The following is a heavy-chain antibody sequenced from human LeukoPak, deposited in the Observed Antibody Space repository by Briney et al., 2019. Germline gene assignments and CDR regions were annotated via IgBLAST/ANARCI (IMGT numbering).Heavy chain of an antibody. D-gene: IGHD4-17*01. J-gene: IGHJ4*02. CDR2: TNHSGST. V-gene: IGHV4-34*01. Sequence: SETLSLTCAVYGGSFSGYYWSWIRQPPGKGLEWIGETNHSGSTNYNPSLKSRVTISVDTSKNQFSLKLSSVTAADTAVYYCARAPTTVTSHYFDYWGQGTLVTVSS. CDR1: GGSFSGYY. CDR3: ARAPTTVTSHYFDY.